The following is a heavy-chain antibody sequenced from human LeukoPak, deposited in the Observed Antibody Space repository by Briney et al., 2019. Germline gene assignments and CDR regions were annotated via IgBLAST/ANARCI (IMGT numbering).Heavy chain of an antibody. Sequence: PSETLSLTCIVSGGSISSYYWSWIRQPAGKGLEWIGHFSTSGSTNYSPSLKSRVAMSVDTSKNLFSLKLSSVTAADTAVYYCARDYVVVIPAAIAFDIWGQGTMVTVSS. CDR3: ARDYVVVIPAAIAFDI. D-gene: IGHD2-2*01. V-gene: IGHV4-4*07. CDR2: FSTSGST. CDR1: GGSISSYY. J-gene: IGHJ3*02.